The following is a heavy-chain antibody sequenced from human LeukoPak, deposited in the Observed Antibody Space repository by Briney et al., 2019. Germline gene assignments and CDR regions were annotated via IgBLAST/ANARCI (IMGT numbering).Heavy chain of an antibody. V-gene: IGHV4-59*08. Sequence: SETLSLTCTVSGGSISSYYWRWIRQPPGKGLEWIGYIYYSGSTNDNRSLKSRVTISVDTSKNQFSLKLSSVTAADTAVYYCARRNYASSWYPYYYYGMDVWGQGTTVTVSS. J-gene: IGHJ6*02. CDR1: GGSISSYY. CDR3: ARRNYASSWYPYYYYGMDV. CDR2: IYYSGST. D-gene: IGHD6-13*01.